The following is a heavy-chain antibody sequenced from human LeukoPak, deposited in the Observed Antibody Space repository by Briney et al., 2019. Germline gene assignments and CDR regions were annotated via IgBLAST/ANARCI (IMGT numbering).Heavy chain of an antibody. V-gene: IGHV3-48*03. CDR2: ITSGRSTI. CDR3: ARELNGAFDP. D-gene: IGHD1-1*01. Sequence: GGTLRLSCAASGFTFSNYAMNWVRQAPGKGLEWVSKITSGRSTIYYADSVKGRFTISRDNAKNSLYLQMNSLRAEDTAVYYCARELNGAFDPWGQGTLVTVSS. J-gene: IGHJ5*02. CDR1: GFTFSNYA.